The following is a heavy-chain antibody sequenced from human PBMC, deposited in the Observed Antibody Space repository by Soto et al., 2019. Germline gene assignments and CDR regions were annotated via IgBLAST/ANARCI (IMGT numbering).Heavy chain of an antibody. CDR2: TYYWSKCYT. D-gene: IGHD2-21*02. V-gene: IGHV6-1*01. Sequence: QVQLQQSRPGLVKPSQTLSLTCVISGDSVSNNSTAWNWIRQSPSRGLEWLGRTYYWSKCYTEYAVSVQSRLTIKPDTSKNQVSLQLSSVTPEDTAVYYCARDWVTFHLKYYYYYGLDVWDQGTTVIVSS. J-gene: IGHJ6*02. CDR1: GDSVSNNSTA. CDR3: ARDWVTFHLKYYYYYGLDV.